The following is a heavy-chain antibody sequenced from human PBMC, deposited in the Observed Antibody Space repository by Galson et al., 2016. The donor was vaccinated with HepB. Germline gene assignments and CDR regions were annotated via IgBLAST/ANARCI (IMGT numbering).Heavy chain of an antibody. J-gene: IGHJ4*02. CDR1: GYTFSSYA. Sequence: SLKLSCEASGYTFSSYAMSWVRQAPGKGLEWVAVISGAGGITYYADTVKGRFTISRDNSKHTLYLHMNSLRAEDTAVYYCAKDEMKICGVANSWGQGTLVTVSS. CDR2: ISGAGGIT. V-gene: IGHV3-23*01. D-gene: IGHD3-3*01. CDR3: AKDEMKICGVANS.